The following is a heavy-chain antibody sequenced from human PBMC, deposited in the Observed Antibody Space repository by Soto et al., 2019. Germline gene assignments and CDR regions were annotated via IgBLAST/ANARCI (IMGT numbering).Heavy chain of an antibody. CDR1: GFTFSNYA. CDR2: ISYDGNKK. J-gene: IGHJ5*02. D-gene: IGHD3-3*01. CDR3: AGDRGVGMGVCQWLGP. V-gene: IGHV3-30*04. Sequence: QVQLVESGGGVVQPGRSLRLSCAASGFTFSNYAMHWVRQAPGKGLVWVAVISYDGNKKYYADSVKGRFTISRDNFKNXLYLQVYGLTAGGTAVYYCAGDRGVGMGVCQWLGPWSQGTLV.